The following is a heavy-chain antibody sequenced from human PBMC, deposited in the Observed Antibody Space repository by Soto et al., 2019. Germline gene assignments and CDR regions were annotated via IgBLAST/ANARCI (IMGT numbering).Heavy chain of an antibody. CDR3: ARRIAARLYYYYGMDV. D-gene: IGHD6-6*01. CDR2: IYHSGST. J-gene: IGHJ6*02. CDR1: GGSISSSNW. Sequence: SETLSLTCAVSGGSISSSNWWSWVRQPPGKGLEWIGEIYHSGSTNYNPSLKSRVTISVDKSRNQFSLKLSSVTAADTAVIYCARRIAARLYYYYGMDVWGQGTTVTVSS. V-gene: IGHV4-4*02.